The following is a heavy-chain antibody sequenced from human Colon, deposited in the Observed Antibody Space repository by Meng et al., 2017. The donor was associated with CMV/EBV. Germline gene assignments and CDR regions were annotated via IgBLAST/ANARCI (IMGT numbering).Heavy chain of an antibody. Sequence: GGSLRLSCAASGFTFDDHAMHWVRQVPGKGPEWVAGITWNSETIAYGDSVKGRFTVSRDNAKTALYLQMNSLRSEVTALYYCAKDVGANFFYGLDVWGQGTTVTVSS. J-gene: IGHJ6*02. CDR3: AKDVGANFFYGLDV. CDR2: ITWNSETI. V-gene: IGHV3-9*01. CDR1: GFTFDDHA. D-gene: IGHD1-26*01.